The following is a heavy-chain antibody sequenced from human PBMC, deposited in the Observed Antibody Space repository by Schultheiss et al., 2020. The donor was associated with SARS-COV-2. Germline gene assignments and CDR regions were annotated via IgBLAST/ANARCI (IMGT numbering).Heavy chain of an antibody. CDR1: GFTFSSYA. CDR2: ISGSGGST. V-gene: IGHV3-23*01. CDR3: AKDSSSWYYFDY. D-gene: IGHD6-13*01. Sequence: GESLKISCAASGFTFSSYAMSWVRQAPGKGLEWVSAISGSGGSTYYADSVKGRFTISRDNSKNTLYLQMNSLRAEDTALYYCAKDSSSWYYFDYWGQGTLVTVSS. J-gene: IGHJ4*02.